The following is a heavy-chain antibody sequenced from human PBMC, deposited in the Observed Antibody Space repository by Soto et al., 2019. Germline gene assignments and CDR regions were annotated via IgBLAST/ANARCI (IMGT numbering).Heavy chain of an antibody. J-gene: IGHJ4*02. V-gene: IGHV4-59*11. CDR2: IHYSGST. D-gene: IGHD3-22*01. CDR1: GGSISSHY. CDR3: ARQNYYDTSGYYYAFDY. Sequence: SETVSLTCTVSGGSISSHYWSWIRQPPGKALEWIGYIHYSGSTNYNPSLKSRVTISVDTSKNHFSLKLSSVTAADTAVYYCARQNYYDTSGYYYAFDYWGQGALVTVSS.